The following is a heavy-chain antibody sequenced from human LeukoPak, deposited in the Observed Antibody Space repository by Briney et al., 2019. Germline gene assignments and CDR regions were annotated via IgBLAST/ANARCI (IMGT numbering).Heavy chain of an antibody. CDR1: GGSISSSSYY. J-gene: IGHJ4*02. D-gene: IGHD3-22*01. Sequence: SETLSLTCTVSGGSISSSSYYWGWIRQPPGKGLEWIGSIYYSGSTYYNPSLKSRVTISVDTSKNQFSLKLSSVTAADTAVYYWAISGYDSSGRNIDYWGQGTLVTVSS. CDR3: AISGYDSSGRNIDY. CDR2: IYYSGST. V-gene: IGHV4-39*01.